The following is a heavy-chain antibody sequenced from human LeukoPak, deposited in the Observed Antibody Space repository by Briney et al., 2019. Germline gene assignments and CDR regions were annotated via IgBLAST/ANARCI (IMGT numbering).Heavy chain of an antibody. CDR2: IYYSGST. CDR1: GGSISSYY. Sequence: SETLSLTCTVSGGSISSYYWSWIRQPPGKGLEWIGYIYYSGSTNCNPSLKSRVTISVDTSKNQFSLKLSSVTAADTAVYYCARDRRLGYYDSSVKYNWFDPWGQGTLVTVSS. D-gene: IGHD3-22*01. CDR3: ARDRRLGYYDSSVKYNWFDP. J-gene: IGHJ5*02. V-gene: IGHV4-59*01.